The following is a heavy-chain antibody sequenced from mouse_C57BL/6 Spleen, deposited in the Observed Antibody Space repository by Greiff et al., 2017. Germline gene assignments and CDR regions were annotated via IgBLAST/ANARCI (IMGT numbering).Heavy chain of an antibody. V-gene: IGHV1-59*01. J-gene: IGHJ2*01. CDR1: GYTFTRYW. D-gene: IGHD1-1*01. CDR2: IDPSDSYT. Sequence: QVQLQQPGAELVRPGTSVKLSCKASGYTFTRYWMHWVKQRPGQGLEWIGVIDPSDSYTNYNQKFKGKATLTVDTSSSTAYMQLSSLTSEDSAVYYCARWRGITTYYFDYWGQGTTLTVSS. CDR3: ARWRGITTYYFDY.